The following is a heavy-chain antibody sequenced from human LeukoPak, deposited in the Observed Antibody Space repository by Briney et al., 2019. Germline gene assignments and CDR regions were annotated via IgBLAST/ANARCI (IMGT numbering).Heavy chain of an antibody. CDR2: IKQDGSEK. J-gene: IGHJ4*02. CDR1: GFTFSGGFTFSSYW. V-gene: IGHV3-7*01. CDR3: ARDKIYYGSGSYYKTPLDY. D-gene: IGHD3-10*01. Sequence: GGSLRLSCAASGFTFSGGFTFSSYWMSWVRQAPGKGLEGVANIKQDGSEKYYVDSVKGRFTISRDNAKNSLYLQMNSLRAEDTAVYYCARDKIYYGSGSYYKTPLDYWGQGTLVTVSS.